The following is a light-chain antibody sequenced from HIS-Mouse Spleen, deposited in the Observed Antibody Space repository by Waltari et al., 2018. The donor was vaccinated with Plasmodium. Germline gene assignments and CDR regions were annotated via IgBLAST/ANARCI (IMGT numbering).Light chain of an antibody. CDR3: NSRDSSGTHGV. J-gene: IGLJ2*01. CDR1: SLRSYY. V-gene: IGLV3-19*01. CDR2: GKN. Sequence: SSELTQDPAVSVALGQTVRITCQGDSLRSYYASWYQQKPGQAPVLVIYGKNNRPSGIPDRFSGSRSGNTASLTITGAQAEDEADYYCNSRDSSGTHGVFGGGTKLTV.